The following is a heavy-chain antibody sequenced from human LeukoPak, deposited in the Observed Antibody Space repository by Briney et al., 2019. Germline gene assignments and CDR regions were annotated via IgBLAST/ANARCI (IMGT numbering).Heavy chain of an antibody. Sequence: GQPLQPPLAAFRFTLGTYGVSGESQAAGKGLERMAVISYDGSNKYYADSVKGRFTISRDNSKNTLYLQMNSLRAEDTAVYYCARGRGKGYFDYWGQGTLVIVSS. CDR1: RFTLGTYG. CDR3: ARGRGKGYFDY. D-gene: IGHD3-10*01. J-gene: IGHJ4*02. V-gene: IGHV3-30*01. CDR2: ISYDGSNK.